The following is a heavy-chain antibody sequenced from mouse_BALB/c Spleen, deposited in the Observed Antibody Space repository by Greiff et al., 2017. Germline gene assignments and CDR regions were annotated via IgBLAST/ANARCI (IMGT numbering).Heavy chain of an antibody. J-gene: IGHJ3*01. D-gene: IGHD2-10*02. CDR3: AREYGNYPAWFAY. Sequence: EVQGVESGGGLVQPGGSRKLSCAASGFTFSSFGMHWVRQAPEKGLEWVAYISSGSSTIYYADTVKGRFTISRDNPKNTLFLQMTSLRSEDTAMYYCAREYGNYPAWFAYWGQGTLVTVSA. CDR1: GFTFSSFG. V-gene: IGHV5-17*02. CDR2: ISSGSSTI.